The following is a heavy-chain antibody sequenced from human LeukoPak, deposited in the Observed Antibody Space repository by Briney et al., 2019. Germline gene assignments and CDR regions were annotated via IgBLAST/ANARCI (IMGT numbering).Heavy chain of an antibody. CDR2: IYYTGNT. Sequence: SETLSLICTVSGDSITNYFWSWIRQPPGKGLEWIGYIYYTGNTNYKPSLKSRVTMSVDTSTNQFSLRLRSVTAADTAVYYCARGRVAYSAYYFDYWGRGTLVTVSS. V-gene: IGHV4-59*01. CDR3: ARGRVAYSAYYFDY. D-gene: IGHD2-15*01. J-gene: IGHJ4*02. CDR1: GDSITNYF.